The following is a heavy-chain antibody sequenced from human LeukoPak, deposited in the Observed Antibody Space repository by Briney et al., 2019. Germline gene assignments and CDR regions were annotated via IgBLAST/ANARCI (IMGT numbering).Heavy chain of an antibody. Sequence: GGSLRLSCAASGFTFDDYAMHWVRQAPGKGLEWVSGISWNSGSIGYADSVKGRFTISRDNAKNSLYLQMNSLRAEDTALYYCAKEEVWGDNWFDPWGQGTLVTVSS. J-gene: IGHJ5*02. CDR2: ISWNSGSI. CDR1: GFTFDDYA. D-gene: IGHD1-26*01. CDR3: AKEEVWGDNWFDP. V-gene: IGHV3-9*01.